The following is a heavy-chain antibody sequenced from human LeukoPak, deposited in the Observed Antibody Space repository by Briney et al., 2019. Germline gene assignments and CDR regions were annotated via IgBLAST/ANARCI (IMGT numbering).Heavy chain of an antibody. V-gene: IGHV1-8*01. Sequence: GASVKVSCKASGYTFTSYDINWVRQATGQGLERMGWMNPNSGNTGYAQKFQGRVTMTRNTSISTAYMELSSLRSEDTAVYYCARGAPVPGYSSSWYYYYYGMDVWGQGTTVTVSS. CDR1: GYTFTSYD. CDR3: ARGAPVPGYSSSWYYYYYGMDV. J-gene: IGHJ6*02. D-gene: IGHD6-13*01. CDR2: MNPNSGNT.